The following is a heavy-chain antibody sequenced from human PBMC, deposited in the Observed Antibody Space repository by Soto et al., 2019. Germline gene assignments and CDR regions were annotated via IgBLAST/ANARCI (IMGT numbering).Heavy chain of an antibody. CDR3: ATQRHVELGSHFDP. Sequence: QLQVSGPEVVKPSETLSLTCTVSGGSMSSHYWAWMRQSPGQGLEWIGYIYYSGSTKSNPSLNGALDMSVPTCKHHSSLELPSPPRAAPAVNHCATQRHVELGSHFDPWRQATPVSLSS. CDR2: IYYSGST. J-gene: IGHJ5*02. V-gene: IGHV4-59*11. D-gene: IGHD6-25*01. CDR1: GGSMSSHY.